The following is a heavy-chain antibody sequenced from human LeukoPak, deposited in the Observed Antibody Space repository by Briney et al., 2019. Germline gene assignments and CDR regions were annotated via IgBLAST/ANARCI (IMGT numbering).Heavy chain of an antibody. CDR1: GFTVSSNY. CDR2: IYSGGST. Sequence: GGSLRLSCAASGFTVSSNYMSWVRRAPGKGLEWASVIYSGGSTYYADSVKGRFTISRDNSKNTLYLQMNSLRAEDTAVYYCARGGDSSGYYDAFDIWGQGTMVTVSS. J-gene: IGHJ3*02. V-gene: IGHV3-53*01. CDR3: ARGGDSSGYYDAFDI. D-gene: IGHD3-22*01.